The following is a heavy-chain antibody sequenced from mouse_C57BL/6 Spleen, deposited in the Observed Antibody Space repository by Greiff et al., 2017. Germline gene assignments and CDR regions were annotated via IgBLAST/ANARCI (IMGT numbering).Heavy chain of an antibody. Sequence: VKLQESGAELVKPGASVKISCKASGYAFSSYWMNWVKQRPGKGLEWIGQIYPGDGDTNYNGKFKGKATLTADKSSSTAYMQLSSLTSEDSAVYFCERAGDYYGSSGYYAMDYWGQGTSVTVSS. CDR2: IYPGDGDT. D-gene: IGHD1-1*01. CDR1: GYAFSSYW. CDR3: ERAGDYYGSSGYYAMDY. V-gene: IGHV1-80*01. J-gene: IGHJ4*01.